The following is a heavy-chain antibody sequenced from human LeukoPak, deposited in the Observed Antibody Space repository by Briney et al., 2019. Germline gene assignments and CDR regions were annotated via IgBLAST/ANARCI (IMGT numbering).Heavy chain of an antibody. Sequence: GASVTVSCKASGGTFSSYAISWVRQAPGQGLEWMGGIIPIFGTANYAQKFQGRVTITADESTSTAYMELSSLRSEDTAVYYCARDRAPAGEGFGDKLPYDYWGQGTLVTVSS. CDR1: GGTFSSYA. V-gene: IGHV1-69*13. CDR3: ARDRAPAGEGFGDKLPYDY. CDR2: IIPIFGTA. D-gene: IGHD3-10*01. J-gene: IGHJ4*02.